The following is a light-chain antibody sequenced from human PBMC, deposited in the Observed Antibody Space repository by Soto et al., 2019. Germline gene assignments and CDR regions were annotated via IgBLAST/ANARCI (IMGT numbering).Light chain of an antibody. CDR1: QSISSW. Sequence: DIQMTQSPSTLSASVGDRVTITCRASQSISSWLAWYQQKPGKAPKLLIYDASSLESGVPSRFSGSGSGTEFTLTISSLQPDDFATYYCHQYHSYSWTFGQGTKVDIK. CDR2: DAS. CDR3: HQYHSYSWT. V-gene: IGKV1-5*01. J-gene: IGKJ1*01.